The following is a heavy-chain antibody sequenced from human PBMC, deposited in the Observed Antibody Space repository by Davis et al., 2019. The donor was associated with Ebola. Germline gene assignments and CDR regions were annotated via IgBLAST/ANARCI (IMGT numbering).Heavy chain of an antibody. CDR3: TRGVDRAFDI. CDR1: GFTFSSYN. Sequence: GESLKISCAASGFTFSSYNMNWVRQAPGKGLEWVSYISSSSTIYYADSVKGRFTISRDNAKNSLYLQMNSLRAEDTAAYYCTRGVDRAFDIWGQGTMVTVSS. CDR2: ISSSSTI. V-gene: IGHV3-48*04. J-gene: IGHJ3*02.